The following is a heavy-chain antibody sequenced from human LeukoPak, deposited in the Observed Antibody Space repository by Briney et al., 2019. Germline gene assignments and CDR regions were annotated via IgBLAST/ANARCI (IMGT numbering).Heavy chain of an antibody. D-gene: IGHD6-13*01. CDR3: ARDSGIAAAGHYYYYYGMDV. Sequence: ASVKVSCKASGYTFTGYYMHWVRQAPGQGLEWMGWINPNSGGTNYAQKLQGWVTMTRDTSISTAYMELSRLRSDDTAVYYCARDSGIAAAGHYYYYYGMDVWGQGTTVTVSS. V-gene: IGHV1-2*04. CDR2: INPNSGGT. CDR1: GYTFTGYY. J-gene: IGHJ6*02.